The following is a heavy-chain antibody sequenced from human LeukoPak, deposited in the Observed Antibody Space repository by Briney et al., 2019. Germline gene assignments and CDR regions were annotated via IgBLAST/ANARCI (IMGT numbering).Heavy chain of an antibody. CDR2: INHSGST. CDR1: GGSFSGYY. CDR3: ARARTGYCSSTRCRSYCDY. Sequence: SETLSLTCAVYGGSFSGYYWSWIRQPPGKGLEWIGEINHSGSTNYNPSLKSRVTISVDTSKNQFSLKLSSVTAADTAVYYCARARTGYCSSTRCRSYCDYWGQGTLVTVSS. V-gene: IGHV4-34*01. J-gene: IGHJ4*02. D-gene: IGHD2-2*03.